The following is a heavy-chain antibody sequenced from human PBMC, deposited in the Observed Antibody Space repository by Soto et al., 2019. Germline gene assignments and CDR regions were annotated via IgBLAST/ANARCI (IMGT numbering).Heavy chain of an antibody. Sequence: EVQLVESGGGLVQPGGSIRLSCAASGFTFSNAWMSWVRQAPGKGLEWVGRIKSKTDGGTTDYAAPVKGRFTISRDDSKNTLYLQMNSLKTEDTAVYYCTTLVVVAATPPYYYYYYMDVWGKWTTVTVSS. CDR2: IKSKTDGGTT. D-gene: IGHD2-15*01. V-gene: IGHV3-15*01. CDR3: TTLVVVAATPPYYYYYYMDV. CDR1: GFTFSNAW. J-gene: IGHJ6*03.